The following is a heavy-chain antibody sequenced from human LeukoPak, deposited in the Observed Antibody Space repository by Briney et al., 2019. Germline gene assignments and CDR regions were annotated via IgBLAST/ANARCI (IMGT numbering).Heavy chain of an antibody. V-gene: IGHV1-69*01. Sequence: GSSVKVSCKASGGTFSSYAISWVRQAPGQGLEWMGGIIPIFGTADYAQKFQGRVTITADESTSTAYMELSSLRSEDTAVYYCARDYGSGSYYISWGQGTLVTVSS. CDR3: ARDYGSGSYYIS. CDR1: GGTFSSYA. D-gene: IGHD3-10*01. J-gene: IGHJ4*02. CDR2: IIPIFGTA.